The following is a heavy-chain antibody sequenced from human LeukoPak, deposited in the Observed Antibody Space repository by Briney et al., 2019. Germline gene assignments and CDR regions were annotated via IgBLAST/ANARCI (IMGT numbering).Heavy chain of an antibody. V-gene: IGHV1-8*01. Sequence: VASVKVSCKASGYTFTSYDINWVRQATGQGLEWMGWMNPNSGNTGYAQKFQGRVTMTRNTSISTAYMELSSLRSEDTAVYHCARSDFWSGYYLSRFDWFDPWGQGTLVTVSS. CDR3: ARSDFWSGYYLSRFDWFDP. CDR2: MNPNSGNT. D-gene: IGHD3-3*01. CDR1: GYTFTSYD. J-gene: IGHJ5*02.